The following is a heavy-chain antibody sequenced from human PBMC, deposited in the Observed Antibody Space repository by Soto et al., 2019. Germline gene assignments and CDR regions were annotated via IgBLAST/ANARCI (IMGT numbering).Heavy chain of an antibody. J-gene: IGHJ4*02. CDR1: GYTFTSYG. CDR3: ATPSGVGNGPDYFDY. D-gene: IGHD2-8*01. V-gene: IGHV1-18*04. CDR2: ISAYNGNT. Sequence: ASVKVSCKASGYTFTSYGISWVRQAPGQGLEWMGWISAYNGNTNYAQKLQGRVTMTTDTSTSTAYMELSRLRSDDTAVYYRATPSGVGNGPDYFDYWGQGTLVTVSS.